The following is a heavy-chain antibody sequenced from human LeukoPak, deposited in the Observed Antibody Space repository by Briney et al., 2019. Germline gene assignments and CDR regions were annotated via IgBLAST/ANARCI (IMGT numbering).Heavy chain of an antibody. V-gene: IGHV4-39*07. D-gene: IGHD3-10*01. CDR3: ARDLVLLWFGEFLSWFDP. Sequence: SETLSLTCTVSGGSISSSSYYWGWIRQPPGKGLEWIGSIYYSGSTYYNPSLKSRVTISVDTSKNQFSLKLSSVTAADTAVYYCARDLVLLWFGEFLSWFDPWGQGTLVTVSS. J-gene: IGHJ5*02. CDR2: IYYSGST. CDR1: GGSISSSSYY.